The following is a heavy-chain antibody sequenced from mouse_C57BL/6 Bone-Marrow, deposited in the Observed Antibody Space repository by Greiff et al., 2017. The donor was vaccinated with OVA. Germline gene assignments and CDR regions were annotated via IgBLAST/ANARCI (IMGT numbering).Heavy chain of an antibody. Sequence: VQLQQPGAELVKPGASVKMSCKASGYTFTSYWITWVKQRPGQGLEWIGDIYPGSGCTNYNEKFKSKATLTVDTSSSTAYMQLSSLTSDESAVYYCARSGSDYGAWFGYWGQGTLVTVSA. V-gene: IGHV1-55*01. CDR1: GYTFTSYW. D-gene: IGHD2-4*01. J-gene: IGHJ3*01. CDR2: IYPGSGCT. CDR3: ARSGSDYGAWFGY.